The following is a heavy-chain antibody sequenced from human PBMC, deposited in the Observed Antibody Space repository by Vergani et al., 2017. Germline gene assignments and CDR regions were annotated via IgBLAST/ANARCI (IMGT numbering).Heavy chain of an antibody. CDR1: GGSFSGYY. D-gene: IGHD1-26*01. V-gene: IGHV4-34*01. Sequence: QVQLQQWGAGLLKPSETLSLTCAVYGGSFSGYYWSWIRQPPGKGLEWFGEINHSGSTNYNPSLKSRVTISVDTSKNQFSLKLSSVTAADTAVYYCARCIVGAQFTYYYMDVWGKGTTVTVSS. CDR2: INHSGST. CDR3: ARCIVGAQFTYYYMDV. J-gene: IGHJ6*03.